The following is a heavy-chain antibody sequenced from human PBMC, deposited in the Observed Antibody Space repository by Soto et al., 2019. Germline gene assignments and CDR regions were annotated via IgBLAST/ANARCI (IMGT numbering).Heavy chain of an antibody. J-gene: IGHJ4*02. V-gene: IGHV1-24*01. CDR1: GYTLNELS. Sequence: ASVKVSCKVSGYTLNELSMHWVRQAPGKGLEWMGAFDPEDDETMYAQKFQGRVTMTADTSTDTAYMELSSLRSEDTAVYYCTTVPYYSDSSGPETPFVYRRQGTLVTVSS. D-gene: IGHD3-22*01. CDR3: TTVPYYSDSSGPETPFVY. CDR2: FDPEDDET.